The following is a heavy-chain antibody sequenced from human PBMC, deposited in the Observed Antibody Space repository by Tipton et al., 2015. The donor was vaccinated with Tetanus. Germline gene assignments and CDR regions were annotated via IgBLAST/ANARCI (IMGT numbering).Heavy chain of an antibody. Sequence: QLVQSGGEVKEPGASVRVPCKTFGGTFNSYAINWVRQAPGQGLEWMGGMFPQFGTSNYAPNFQDRVTITADTSTGTAYMDLSSLRSDDTAVYYCVRPDRYCSGGSCYLALDNWGQGTLITVSS. CDR1: GGTFNSYA. J-gene: IGHJ4*02. D-gene: IGHD2-15*01. CDR3: VRPDRYCSGGSCYLALDN. CDR2: MFPQFGTS. V-gene: IGHV1-69*06.